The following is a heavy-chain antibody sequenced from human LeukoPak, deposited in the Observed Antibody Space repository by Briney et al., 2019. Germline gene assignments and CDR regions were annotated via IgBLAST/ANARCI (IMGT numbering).Heavy chain of an antibody. V-gene: IGHV1-18*01. Sequence: ASVKVSCKASGYTFTSYGISWVRQAPGQGLEWMGWISAYNGNTNYAQKLQGRVTMTRNPSISTAYMELSSLRSEDTAVYYCAIMVYANRVDYWGQGTLVTVSS. CDR3: AIMVYANRVDY. CDR1: GYTFTSYG. J-gene: IGHJ4*02. D-gene: IGHD2-8*01. CDR2: ISAYNGNT.